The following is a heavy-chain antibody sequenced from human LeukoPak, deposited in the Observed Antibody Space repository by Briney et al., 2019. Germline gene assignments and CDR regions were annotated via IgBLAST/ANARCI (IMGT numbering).Heavy chain of an antibody. Sequence: ASVKVSCKASGYTFTGFYIHWVRQAPGQGLEWMGWINPNSGGTNYAQKLQGRVTMTRDTSINTAYMELGSLRSDDTAVYYCARDPTIFGVQSSYYFDYWGQGTLVTVSS. D-gene: IGHD3-3*01. CDR1: GYTFTGFY. CDR3: ARDPTIFGVQSSYYFDY. CDR2: INPNSGGT. J-gene: IGHJ4*02. V-gene: IGHV1-2*02.